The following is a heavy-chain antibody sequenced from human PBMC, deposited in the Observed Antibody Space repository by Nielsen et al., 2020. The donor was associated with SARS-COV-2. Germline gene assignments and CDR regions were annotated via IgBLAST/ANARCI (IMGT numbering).Heavy chain of an antibody. CDR1: GFTFEDYA. J-gene: IGHJ3*01. CDR3: ARDWSRAFDV. CDR2: ISWNGGSI. V-gene: IGHV3-43D*03. Sequence: GGSLRLSCAASGFTFEDYAMHWVRQAPGKGLEWVSLISWNGGSIYYADSVKGRFTISRDNAKNSMSLQMNSLRVEDTAVYYCARDWSRAFDVWGQGTMVTVSS.